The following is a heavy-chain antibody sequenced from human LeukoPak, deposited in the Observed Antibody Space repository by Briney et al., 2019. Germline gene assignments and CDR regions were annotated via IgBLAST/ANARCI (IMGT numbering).Heavy chain of an antibody. J-gene: IGHJ5*02. D-gene: IGHD2-15*01. V-gene: IGHV3-21*01. CDR3: AKSSSGGSCYSVGGCWFDP. CDR2: ISSSSSYI. CDR1: GFIFSSHT. Sequence: GGSLRLSCAASGFIFSSHTMSWVRQAPGKGLEWVASISSSSSYIYYADSVKGRFTISRDNSKNTLYLQIDSLRAEDTALYYCAKSSSGGSCYSVGGCWFDPWGQGTLVTVSS.